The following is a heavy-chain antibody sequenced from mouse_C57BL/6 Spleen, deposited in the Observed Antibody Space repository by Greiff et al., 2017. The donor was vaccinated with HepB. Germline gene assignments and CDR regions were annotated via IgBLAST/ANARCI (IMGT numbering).Heavy chain of an antibody. CDR2: IDPNSGGT. CDR1: GYTFTSYW. V-gene: IGHV1-72*01. Sequence: QVQLKQPGAELVKPGASVKLSCKASGYTFTSYWMHWVKQRPGRGLEWIGRIDPNSGGTKYNEKFKSKATLTVDKPSSTAYMQLSSLTSDDSAVYYCARRGTIYYDYLFDYWGQGTTLTVSS. J-gene: IGHJ2*01. D-gene: IGHD2-4*01. CDR3: ARRGTIYYDYLFDY.